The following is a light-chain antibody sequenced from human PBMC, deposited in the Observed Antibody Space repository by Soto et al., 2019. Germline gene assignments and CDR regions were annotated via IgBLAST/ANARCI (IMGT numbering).Light chain of an antibody. CDR2: KSS. Sequence: DIQMTQSPSTLSGSVGDRVTITCRARQSISSWLAWYQQKPGKPPPLLIYKSSHITCGVASRLSGSGSGTEFSLPLSSLQLDDFASYYCQHYNSYSEAFGQGTKVDIK. CDR1: QSISSW. V-gene: IGKV1-5*03. J-gene: IGKJ1*01. CDR3: QHYNSYSEA.